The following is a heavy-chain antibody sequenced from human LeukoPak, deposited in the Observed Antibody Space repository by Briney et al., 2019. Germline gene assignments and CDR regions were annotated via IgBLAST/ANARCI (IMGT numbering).Heavy chain of an antibody. J-gene: IGHJ6*04. CDR3: ASTGAYYYYGMDV. V-gene: IGHV3-48*03. D-gene: IGHD3-10*01. CDR1: GFTFSSYE. Sequence: GGSLRLSCAASGFTFSSYEMNWVRQAPGKGLEWVSYISSSGSTIYYADSVKGRFTISRDNAKNSLYLQMNSLRAEYTAVYYCASTGAYYYYGMDVWGKGTTVTVSS. CDR2: ISSSGSTI.